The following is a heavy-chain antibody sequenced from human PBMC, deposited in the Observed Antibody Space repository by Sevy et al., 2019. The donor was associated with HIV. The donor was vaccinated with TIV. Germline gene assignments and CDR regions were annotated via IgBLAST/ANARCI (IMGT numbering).Heavy chain of an antibody. V-gene: IGHV3-23*01. D-gene: IGHD6-13*01. CDR2: ISGSGGST. CDR3: VKAAAGRNFDY. Sequence: GGSLRLSCAASGFTFSSYAMSWVRQAPGKGLEWVPAISGSGGSTYYADSVKGRFTISRDNSKNTLYLQMNSLRAEDAAVYYCVKAAAGRNFDYWGQGTLVTVSS. CDR1: GFTFSSYA. J-gene: IGHJ4*02.